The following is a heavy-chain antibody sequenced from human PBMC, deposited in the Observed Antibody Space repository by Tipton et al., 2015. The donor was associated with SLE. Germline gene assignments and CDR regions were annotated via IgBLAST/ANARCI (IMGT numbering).Heavy chain of an antibody. CDR2: IWYDGSNK. J-gene: IGHJ6*02. CDR1: GFTLRNYD. D-gene: IGHD6-13*01. CDR3: AGQLSYYYGMDV. V-gene: IGHV3-33*08. Sequence: SLRLSCAASGFTLRNYDMSWVRQAPGKGLEWVAVIWYDGSNKYYADSVKGRFTISRGNSKNTLYLQMNSLRAEDTAVYYCAGQLSYYYGMDVWGQGTTVTVSS.